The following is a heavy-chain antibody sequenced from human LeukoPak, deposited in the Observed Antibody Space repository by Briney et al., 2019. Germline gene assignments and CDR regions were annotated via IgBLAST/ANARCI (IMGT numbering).Heavy chain of an antibody. Sequence: GGSLRLSCAASGFTFSNFAMSWVRQAPGKGLEWVSVISGSSGHTYYADSVKGRFTISRDNSKNTLYLQMNSLRAEDTAVYYCAKGWIQLWPTEGDDAFDIWGQGTMVTVSS. D-gene: IGHD5-18*01. CDR2: ISGSSGHT. J-gene: IGHJ3*02. CDR1: GFTFSNFA. V-gene: IGHV3-23*01. CDR3: AKGWIQLWPTEGDDAFDI.